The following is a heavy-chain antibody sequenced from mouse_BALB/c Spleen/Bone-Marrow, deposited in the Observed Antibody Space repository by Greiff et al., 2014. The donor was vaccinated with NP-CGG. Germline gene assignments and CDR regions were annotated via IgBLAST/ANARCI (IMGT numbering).Heavy chain of an antibody. V-gene: IGHV5-9-3*01. CDR2: ISRGGSYT. CDR3: ARAGRYDGNFDY. CDR1: GFTFSSCA. D-gene: IGHD2-14*01. Sequence: EVQRVESGGGLVKPGGSLKLSCAASGFTFSSCAMSWVRQTPEKRLEWVATISRGGSYTYCLDSVKGRFTISRDNAKNTLYLQMSSLRSKDTAMYYCARAGRYDGNFDYWGQGTTLTVSS. J-gene: IGHJ2*01.